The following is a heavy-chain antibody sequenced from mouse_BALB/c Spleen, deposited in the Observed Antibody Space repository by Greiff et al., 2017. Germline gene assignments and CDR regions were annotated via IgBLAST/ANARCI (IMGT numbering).Heavy chain of an antibody. CDR1: GFNIKDTY. D-gene: IGHD4-1*01. Sequence: LVESGAELVKPGASVKLSCTASGFNIKDTYMHWVKQRPEQGLEWIGRIDPANGNTKYDPKFQGKATITADTSSNTAYLQLSSLTSEDTAVYYCARGLGYWYFDVWGAGTTVTVSS. J-gene: IGHJ1*01. V-gene: IGHV14-3*02. CDR2: IDPANGNT. CDR3: ARGLGYWYFDV.